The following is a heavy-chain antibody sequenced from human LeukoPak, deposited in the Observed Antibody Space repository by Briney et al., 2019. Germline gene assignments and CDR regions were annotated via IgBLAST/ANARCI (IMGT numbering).Heavy chain of an antibody. CDR1: GFTFSSYG. V-gene: IGHV3-23*01. Sequence: GGSLRLSCAASGFTFSSYGMSWVRQAPRKGLEWVSVISGSGGSTYYADSVKGRFTISRDNSKNTLYLQMNSLRAEDTAVYYCAKSGYSSSWSNAAVYNWFDPWGQGTLVTVSS. J-gene: IGHJ5*02. CDR3: AKSGYSSSWSNAAVYNWFDP. D-gene: IGHD6-13*01. CDR2: ISGSGGST.